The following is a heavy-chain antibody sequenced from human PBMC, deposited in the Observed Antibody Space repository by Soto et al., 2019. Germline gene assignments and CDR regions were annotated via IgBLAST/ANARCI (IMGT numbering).Heavy chain of an antibody. V-gene: IGHV2-5*01. D-gene: IGHD6-13*01. Sequence: SGPTLVNPTQTLTLTCTVSGFSLTTRGMTLGWIRQPPGKAPEWLALSTQYSPSLRSRLTFTEDTSKNQVVLTMTNMDPVDTATYYCTLRQDTSRGPIYWGQGIMVTVSS. CDR2: ST. CDR1: GFSLTTRGMT. CDR3: TLRQDTSRGPIY. J-gene: IGHJ4*02.